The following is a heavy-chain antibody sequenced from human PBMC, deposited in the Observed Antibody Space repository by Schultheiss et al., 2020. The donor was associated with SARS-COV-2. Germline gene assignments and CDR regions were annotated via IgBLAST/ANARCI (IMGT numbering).Heavy chain of an antibody. CDR1: GGSFSGYY. D-gene: IGHD6-6*01. J-gene: IGHJ6*03. CDR2: INHSGST. Sequence: SETLSLTCAVYGGSFSGYYWSWIRQPPGKGLEWIGEINHSGSTNYNPSLKSRVTISTDTSKNQFSLKLSSVTAADTAVYYCARAYSSSYYYYYMDVWGKGTTVTVSS. V-gene: IGHV4-34*01. CDR3: ARAYSSSYYYYYMDV.